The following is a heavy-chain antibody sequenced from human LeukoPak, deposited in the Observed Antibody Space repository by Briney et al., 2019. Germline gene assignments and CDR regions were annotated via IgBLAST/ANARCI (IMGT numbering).Heavy chain of an antibody. V-gene: IGHV3-53*01. CDR1: GFTVSSNY. CDR3: AKDLSWWGSDC. D-gene: IGHD2-21*01. J-gene: IGHJ4*02. CDR2: IYSGGST. Sequence: PGGSLRLSCAASGFTVSSNYMSWVRQAPGKGLEWVSVIYSGGSTYYADSVKGRFTISRDNSKDTLYLQMNSLRAEDTAVYYCAKDLSWWGSDCWGQGTLVTVS.